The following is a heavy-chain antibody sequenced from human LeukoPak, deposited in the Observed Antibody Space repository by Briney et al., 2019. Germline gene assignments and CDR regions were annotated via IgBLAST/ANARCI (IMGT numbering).Heavy chain of an antibody. D-gene: IGHD6-13*01. V-gene: IGHV3-23*01. CDR3: AKDGSSSSWTFAEYFQH. CDR2: ISGSGGST. CDR1: GFTFSSYA. J-gene: IGHJ1*01. Sequence: PGGSLRLSCAASGFTFSSYAMSWVRQAPGKGLEWVSAISGSGGSTYYADSVKGRFTISRDNSKNTLYLQMNSLRAEDTAVYYCAKDGSSSSWTFAEYFQHWGQGTLVTVSS.